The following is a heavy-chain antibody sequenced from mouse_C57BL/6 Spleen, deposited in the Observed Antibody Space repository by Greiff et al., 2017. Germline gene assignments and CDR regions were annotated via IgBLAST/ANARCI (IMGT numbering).Heavy chain of an antibody. V-gene: IGHV1-69*01. CDR2: IDPSDSYT. J-gene: IGHJ3*01. CDR3: ARKRQVRLAFDY. Sequence: QVQLQQPGAELVMPGASVKLSCKASGYTFTSYWMHWVKQRPGQGLEWIGEIDPSDSYTNYNQQFKGKSTLTVDKSSSTAYMQLSSLTSEDSAVYYCARKRQVRLAFDYWGQGTQVTVAA. CDR1: GYTFTSYW. D-gene: IGHD2-14*01.